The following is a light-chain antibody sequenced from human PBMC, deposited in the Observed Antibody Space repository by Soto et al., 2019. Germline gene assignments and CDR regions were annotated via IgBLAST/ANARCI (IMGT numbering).Light chain of an antibody. CDR1: QSVSSSS. J-gene: IGKJ1*01. CDR3: QQYNNWWT. Sequence: EIVLTQSPGTLSLSPGERATLSCRASQSVSSSSLAWYQQRRGQAPRLLIHDASSRATGIPDRFSGSGSGTDFTLTISRLQSEDFAVYYCQQYNNWWTFGQGTKVDIK. V-gene: IGKV3D-20*02. CDR2: DAS.